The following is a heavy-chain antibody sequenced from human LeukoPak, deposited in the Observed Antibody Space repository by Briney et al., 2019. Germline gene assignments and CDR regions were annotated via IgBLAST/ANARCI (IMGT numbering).Heavy chain of an antibody. CDR3: AKDDYYDTSGYRD. CDR2: ISGSGGST. Sequence: GGSLRLSCAVSGFTFSDYAMSWVRQAPGKGLEWVSHISGSGGSTYYADSVKGRFTISRDNSKNTLYLQMNSLRAEDTAVYYCAKDDYYDTSGYRDWGQGTLVTVSS. D-gene: IGHD3-22*01. J-gene: IGHJ4*02. CDR1: GFTFSDYA. V-gene: IGHV3-23*01.